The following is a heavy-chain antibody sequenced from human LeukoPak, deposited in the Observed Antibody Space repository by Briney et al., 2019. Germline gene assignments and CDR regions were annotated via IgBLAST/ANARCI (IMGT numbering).Heavy chain of an antibody. CDR1: GFTFSSYA. CDR3: AKGIAASDY. D-gene: IGHD6-6*01. CDR2: ISGGGST. Sequence: GGSLRLSCAASGFTFSSYAMSWVRQAPGKGLEWVSAISGGGSTYYADSVKGRFTISRDNSKNTLYLQMNSLRAEDTAVYYCAKGIAASDYWGQGTLVTVSS. V-gene: IGHV3-23*01. J-gene: IGHJ4*02.